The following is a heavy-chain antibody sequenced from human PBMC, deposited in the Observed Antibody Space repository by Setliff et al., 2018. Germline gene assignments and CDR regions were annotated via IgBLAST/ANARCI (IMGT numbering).Heavy chain of an antibody. V-gene: IGHV4-59*08. Sequence: SETLSLTCTVSGGSVRGYYWSWIRQPPGKGLEWIGYMYYSGDTNYNPSLKSRVTISVDTSKYQFSLELRSVTAADTAVYYCARLPPLHTPMALTFDYWGQGILVTVSS. CDR3: ARLPPLHTPMALTFDY. CDR2: MYYSGDT. J-gene: IGHJ4*02. CDR1: GGSVRGYY. D-gene: IGHD5-18*01.